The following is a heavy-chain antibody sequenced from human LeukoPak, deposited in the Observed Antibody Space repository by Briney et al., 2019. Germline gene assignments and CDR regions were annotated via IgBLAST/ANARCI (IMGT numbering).Heavy chain of an antibody. CDR3: ARERGIVGATKRFWFDP. Sequence: ASVKVSCKASGYAFTSYYMHWVRQAPGQGLEWMGIINPSGGSTGYAQKFQGRVTMTRDTSTSTVYMELSSLRSEDTAVYYCARERGIVGATKRFWFDPWGQGTLVTVSS. J-gene: IGHJ5*02. V-gene: IGHV1-46*01. D-gene: IGHD1-26*01. CDR1: GYAFTSYY. CDR2: INPSGGST.